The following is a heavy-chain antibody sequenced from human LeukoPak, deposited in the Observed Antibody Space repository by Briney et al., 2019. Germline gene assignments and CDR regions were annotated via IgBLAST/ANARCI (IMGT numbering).Heavy chain of an antibody. D-gene: IGHD2-15*01. V-gene: IGHV1-69*04. J-gene: IGHJ5*02. CDR1: GGTFSSYA. CDR3: ARDTSPGGGNWFDP. CDR2: IIPILGIA. Sequence: SVKVSCKASGGTFSSYAISWVRQAPGQGLEWMGRIIPILGIANYAQKFQGRVTITADKSTSTAYMELSSLRSEDTAVYYCARDTSPGGGNWFDPWGQGTLVTVSS.